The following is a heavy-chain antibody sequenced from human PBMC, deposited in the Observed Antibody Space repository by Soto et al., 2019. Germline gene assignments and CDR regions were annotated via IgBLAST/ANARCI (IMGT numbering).Heavy chain of an antibody. CDR1: GFPFQHYA. Sequence: GGSLRLSCSGSGFPFQHYALHWVRQAPGKGLEWVALISYDGGSKEYAHSVKGRFAISRDNSKNTLYLQMNSLRAEDTAVYYCAKDRIVVVPASRDYWGQGTLVTVSS. CDR3: AKDRIVVVPASRDY. D-gene: IGHD2-2*01. J-gene: IGHJ4*02. V-gene: IGHV3-30*09. CDR2: ISYDGGSK.